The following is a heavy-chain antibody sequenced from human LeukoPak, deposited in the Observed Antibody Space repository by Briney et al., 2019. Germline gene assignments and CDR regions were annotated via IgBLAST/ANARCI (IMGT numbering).Heavy chain of an antibody. J-gene: IGHJ3*02. V-gene: IGHV4-59*08. CDR1: XGSIXXXY. Sequence: LSLTXXXXXGSIXXXYWSWIRQPPGKGLEWIGYIYYSGSTNYNPSLKSRVTISVDTSKNQFSLKLSSVTAADTAVYYCARFFGYSNAFDIWGQGTMVTVSS. CDR2: IYYSGST. CDR3: ARFFGYSNAFDI. D-gene: IGHD5-18*01.